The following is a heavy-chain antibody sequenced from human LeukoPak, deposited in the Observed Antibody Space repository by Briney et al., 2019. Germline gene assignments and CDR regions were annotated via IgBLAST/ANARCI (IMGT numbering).Heavy chain of an antibody. CDR2: IYYSGST. CDR3: ARSGLTMID. CDR1: GGSISSYY. V-gene: IGHV4-59*01. J-gene: IGHJ4*02. D-gene: IGHD3-22*01. Sequence: SETLSLTCTVSGGSISSYYWSRIRQPPGKGLEWIGYIYYSGSTNYNPSLKSRVTISVDTSKNQFSLKLSSVTAADTAVYYCARSGLTMIDWGQGTLVTVSS.